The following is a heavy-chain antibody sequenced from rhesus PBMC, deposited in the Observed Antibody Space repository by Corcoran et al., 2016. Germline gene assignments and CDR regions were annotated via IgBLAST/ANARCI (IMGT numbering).Heavy chain of an antibody. J-gene: IGHJ4*01. CDR1: GGSISSNY. CDR2: ISGGGGSP. CDR3: AGVYSNYINY. Sequence: QLQLQESGPRLVKPSETLSLTCAVSGGSISSNYWSWIRQPPGKGREWIGRISGGGGSPAYDPSLKSRVTISTHASQNQFSLKLTSVTAADTAVYYCAGVYSNYINYWGQGVLVTVSS. D-gene: IGHD4-23*01. V-gene: IGHV4-173*01.